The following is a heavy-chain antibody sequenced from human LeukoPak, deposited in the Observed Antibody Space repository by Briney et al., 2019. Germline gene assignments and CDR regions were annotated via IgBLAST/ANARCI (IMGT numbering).Heavy chain of an antibody. CDR1: GFSFSGYG. D-gene: IGHD4-17*01. J-gene: IGHJ4*02. V-gene: IGHV3-30*02. CDR2: IRYDGITK. CDR3: AALHTGTFVDY. Sequence: GGSLRLSCAASGFSFSGYGMHWVRQVPGKGLEWVAFIRYDGITKFYIDSVKGRFAISRDNSKNTLSLQMNSLKTEDTAVYYCAALHTGTFVDYWGQGTLVTVSS.